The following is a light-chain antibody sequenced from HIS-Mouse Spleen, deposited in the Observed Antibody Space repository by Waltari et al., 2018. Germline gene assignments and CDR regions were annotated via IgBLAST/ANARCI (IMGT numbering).Light chain of an antibody. CDR2: AAS. Sequence: IQLTQSPSFLSASVGDRVTITCRASQGISSYLAWYQQKPGKAPKLLIYAASTLQSGVPSRFSGSGSGTEFTLTISSLQPEDFATYYCQQLNSYLTFGGGTKVEIK. CDR1: QGISSY. V-gene: IGKV1-9*01. CDR3: QQLNSYLT. J-gene: IGKJ4*01.